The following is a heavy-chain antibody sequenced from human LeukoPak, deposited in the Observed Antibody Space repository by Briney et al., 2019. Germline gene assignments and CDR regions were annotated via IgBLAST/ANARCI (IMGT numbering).Heavy chain of an antibody. CDR1: GFTFSSYE. CDR2: ISTSGTTI. Sequence: GGSLRLSCAASGFTFSSYEMNWVRQAPGKGLGWVSFISTSGTTIYYADSVKGRFTISRDNAKNSLYLQMDSLRAEDTALYYCAGGYYAGYWGQGTQVTVSS. D-gene: IGHD1-26*01. V-gene: IGHV3-48*03. CDR3: AGGYYAGY. J-gene: IGHJ4*02.